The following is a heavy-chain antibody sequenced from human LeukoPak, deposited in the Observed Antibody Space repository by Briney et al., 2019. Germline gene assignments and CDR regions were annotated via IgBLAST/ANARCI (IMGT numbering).Heavy chain of an antibody. D-gene: IGHD1-26*01. CDR3: ARDGSREWELLAFDI. V-gene: IGHV3-21*01. CDR1: GFTFSSYS. CDR2: ISSSSSYI. J-gene: IGHJ3*02. Sequence: PGGSLRLSCAASGFTFSSYSMNWVRQAPGKGLEWVSSISSSSSYIYYADSVKGRFTISRGNAKNSLYLQMNSLRAEDTAVYYCARDGSREWELLAFDIWGQGTMVTVSS.